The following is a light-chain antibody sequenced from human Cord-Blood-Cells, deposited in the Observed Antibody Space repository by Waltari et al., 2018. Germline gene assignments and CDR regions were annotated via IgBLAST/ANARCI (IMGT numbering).Light chain of an antibody. CDR2: GKN. CDR1: SLRSSY. CDR3: NSRDSSGNRWV. V-gene: IGLV3-19*01. Sequence: SSELTQDPAVSVALGQTVRITCQGDSLRSSYASWYQQKPGRAPVLVISGKNNRPSGIPDRFSGSSSGNTASLTITGAQAEDEADYYCNSRDSSGNRWVFGGGTKLTVL. J-gene: IGLJ3*02.